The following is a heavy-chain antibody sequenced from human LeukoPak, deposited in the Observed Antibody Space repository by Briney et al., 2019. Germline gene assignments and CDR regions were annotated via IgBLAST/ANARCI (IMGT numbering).Heavy chain of an antibody. V-gene: IGHV3-21*01. CDR2: ISSSSSYI. D-gene: IGHD5-12*01. Sequence: GGSLRLSCAASGFTFSSYSMNRVRQAPGKGLEWVSSISSSSSYIYYADSVKGRFTISRDNAKNSLYLQMNSLRAEDTAVYYCARGYSGYGIDYWGQGTLVTVSS. CDR3: ARGYSGYGIDY. J-gene: IGHJ4*02. CDR1: GFTFSSYS.